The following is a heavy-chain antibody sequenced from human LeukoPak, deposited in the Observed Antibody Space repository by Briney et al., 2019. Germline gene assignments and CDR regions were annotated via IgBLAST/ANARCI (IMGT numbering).Heavy chain of an antibody. CDR2: IYTSGST. J-gene: IGHJ6*02. Sequence: KASETLSLTCTVSGGSISSYYWSWIRQPAGKGLEWIGRIYTSGSTNYNPSLKSRVTMSVDTSKNQFSLKLSSVTAADTAVYYCARVLASSSSFAYYYGMDVWGQGTTVTVSS. CDR1: GGSISSYY. D-gene: IGHD6-13*01. CDR3: ARVLASSSSFAYYYGMDV. V-gene: IGHV4-4*07.